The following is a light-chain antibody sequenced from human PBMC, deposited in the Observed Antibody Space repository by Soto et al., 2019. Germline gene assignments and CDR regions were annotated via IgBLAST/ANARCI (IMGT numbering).Light chain of an antibody. CDR1: QGISTY. CDR2: AAS. J-gene: IGKJ1*01. V-gene: IGKV1-39*01. CDR3: QQSYSTTWT. Sequence: DIQMTQSPSSLSASVGDRVTITCRASQGISTYLNWYQQKPGKAPKLLISAASSLQSGVPSRFSGSGSETDFTLTISSLQPEDFANYSCQQSYSTTWTFGQGTKVEIK.